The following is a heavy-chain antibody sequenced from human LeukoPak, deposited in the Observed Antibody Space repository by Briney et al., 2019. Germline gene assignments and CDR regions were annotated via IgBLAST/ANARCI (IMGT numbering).Heavy chain of an antibody. CDR1: GYTFTSYY. CDR3: AREGGMYSSSWYGGGESWFDP. CDR2: INPSGGST. J-gene: IGHJ5*02. D-gene: IGHD6-13*01. Sequence: GASVKVSCKASGYTFTSYYMHWVRQAPGQGLEWMGIINPSGGSTSYAQKFQGRVTMTMDTSTSTVYMELSSLRSEDTAVYYCAREGGMYSSSWYGGGESWFDPWGQGTLVTVSS. V-gene: IGHV1-46*01.